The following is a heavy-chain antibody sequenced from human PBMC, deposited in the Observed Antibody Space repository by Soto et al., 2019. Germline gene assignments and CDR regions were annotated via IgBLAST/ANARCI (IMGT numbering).Heavy chain of an antibody. CDR3: AKVERPSSSLTSDY. CDR1: GFTFSSYA. CDR2: ISGSGGST. J-gene: IGHJ4*02. Sequence: GGSLRLSCAASGFTFSSYAMSWVRQAPGKGLEWVSAISGSGGSTYYADSVKGRFTISRDNSKNTLYLQMNSLRAEDTAVYYCAKVERPSSSLTSDYWGQGTLVTVSS. V-gene: IGHV3-23*01. D-gene: IGHD6-6*01.